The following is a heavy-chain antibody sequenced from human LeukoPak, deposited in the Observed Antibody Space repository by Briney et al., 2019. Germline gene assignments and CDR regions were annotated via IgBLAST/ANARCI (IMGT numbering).Heavy chain of an antibody. J-gene: IGHJ5*02. CDR1: GYDFSSNW. Sequence: GESLKISCRGIGYDFSSNWMAWVRQLPGKGLGWMGIIYPGDSDIRYSPSFEGQVTISADKSISTAYLQWSSLKASDAATNYCARLEGPGLYNILTGCPVRGKWFDPWGQGTLVTVSS. V-gene: IGHV5-51*01. D-gene: IGHD3-9*01. CDR2: IYPGDSDI. CDR3: ARLEGPGLYNILTGCPVRGKWFDP.